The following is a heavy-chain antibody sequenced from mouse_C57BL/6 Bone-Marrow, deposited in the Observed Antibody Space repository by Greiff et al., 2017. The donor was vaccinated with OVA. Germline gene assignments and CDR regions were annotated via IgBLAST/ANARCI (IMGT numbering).Heavy chain of an antibody. CDR2: INPNNGGT. V-gene: IGHV1-22*01. D-gene: IGHD1-1*01. J-gene: IGHJ2*01. CDR1: GYTFTDYN. Sequence: VQLMQSGPELVKPGASVKMSCKASGYTFTDYNMHWVKQSHGKSLEWIGYINPNNGGTSYNQKFKGKATLTVNKSSSTAYMELRSLTSEDSAVYYCASITTVVATDFDYWGQGTTLTVSS. CDR3: ASITTVVATDFDY.